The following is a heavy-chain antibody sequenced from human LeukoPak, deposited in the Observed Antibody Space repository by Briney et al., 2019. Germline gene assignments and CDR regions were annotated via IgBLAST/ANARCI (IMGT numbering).Heavy chain of an antibody. CDR2: INPSGGST. V-gene: IGHV1-46*03. CDR3: ARPVVGVRGVIINFPGY. J-gene: IGHJ4*02. Sequence: ASVKVSCKASGYTFTSYYMHWVRQAPGQGLEWMGIINPSGGSTSYAQKFQGRVTMTRDTSTRTVYMELSSLLSEDTAVYYCARPVVGVRGVIINFPGYCGQGTLVTVSS. D-gene: IGHD3-10*01. CDR1: GYTFTSYY.